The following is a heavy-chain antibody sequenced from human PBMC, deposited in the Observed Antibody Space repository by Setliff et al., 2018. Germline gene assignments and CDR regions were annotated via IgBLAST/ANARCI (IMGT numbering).Heavy chain of an antibody. Sequence: ASVKVSCKASGYTFTSYGISWVRQAPGQGLEWMGWISAYNGNTNYAQKLQGRVTITADKSTSTAYMELSSLRSDDTAVYYCARVSYSSFLNWFDPWGQGTLVTVSS. CDR3: ARVSYSSFLNWFDP. V-gene: IGHV1-18*01. J-gene: IGHJ5*02. CDR2: ISAYNGNT. CDR1: GYTFTSYG. D-gene: IGHD6-6*01.